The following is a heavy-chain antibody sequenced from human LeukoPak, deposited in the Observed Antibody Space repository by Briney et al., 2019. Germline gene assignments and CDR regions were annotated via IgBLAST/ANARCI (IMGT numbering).Heavy chain of an antibody. J-gene: IGHJ4*02. Sequence: ASVKVSCKASGYPFTSYGISWVRHAPGQGLEWMGWISADNGNTKYAQKFQGRVTMTTDTSMTTAYIQLRSLRSDDTAVYYCARDLTHLRGSGSFPFDYWGQGTLVTVSS. CDR3: ARDLTHLRGSGSFPFDY. D-gene: IGHD3-10*01. CDR2: ISADNGNT. CDR1: GYPFTSYG. V-gene: IGHV1-18*01.